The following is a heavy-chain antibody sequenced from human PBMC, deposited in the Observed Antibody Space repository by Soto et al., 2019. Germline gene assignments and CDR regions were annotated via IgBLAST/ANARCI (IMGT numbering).Heavy chain of an antibody. J-gene: IGHJ4*02. V-gene: IGHV1-46*03. CDR2: INPSGGST. CDR1: GYTFTSYY. CDR3: ASDRSLGYSGYELARFYDY. Sequence: ASVKVSCTASGYTFTSYYMHWVRQAPGQGLEWMGIINPSGGSTSYAQKFQGRVTMTRDTSTSTVYMELSSLRSEDTAVYYCASDRSLGYSGYELARFYDYWGQGTLVTVSS. D-gene: IGHD5-12*01.